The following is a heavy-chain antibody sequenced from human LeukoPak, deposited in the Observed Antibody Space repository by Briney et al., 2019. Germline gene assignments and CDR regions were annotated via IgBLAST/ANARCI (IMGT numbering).Heavy chain of an antibody. D-gene: IGHD3-3*01. CDR3: ARFDVETDAFDI. V-gene: IGHV3-64*01. CDR1: GFTFSSYA. Sequence: GGSLRLSCAASGFTFSSYAMHWVRQAPGKGLEYVSAISSNGGSTYYANSVKGRFTISRDNSKNTPYLQMGSLRAEDMAVYYCARFDVETDAFDIWGQGTMVTVSS. J-gene: IGHJ3*02. CDR2: ISSNGGST.